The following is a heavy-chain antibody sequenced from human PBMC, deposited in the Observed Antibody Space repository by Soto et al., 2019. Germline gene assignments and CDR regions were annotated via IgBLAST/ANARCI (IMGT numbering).Heavy chain of an antibody. CDR2: IYHSGST. D-gene: IGHD4-4*01. CDR3: AGVRYSDNWHGLVDY. J-gene: IGHJ4*02. Sequence: QLQLQESGSGLMKPSQTLSLTCTVSGGSISSGAYSWSWIRQPPGKGLEWIGYIYHSGSTYSIPTLRSRVNISMERTKKEFSLHFNSVTAGDPAAYFCAGVRYSDNWHGLVDYWGQGTLVTVSS. CDR1: GGSISSGAYS. V-gene: IGHV4-30-2*01.